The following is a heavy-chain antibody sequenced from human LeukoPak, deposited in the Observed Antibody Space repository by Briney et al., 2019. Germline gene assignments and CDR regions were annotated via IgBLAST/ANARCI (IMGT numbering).Heavy chain of an antibody. J-gene: IGHJ3*02. V-gene: IGHV3-23*01. CDR1: GFTFSTYG. CDR3: AKDGRERGAFDI. CDR2: ISGGAEST. Sequence: PGGSLRLSCEGSGFTFSTYGMSWVRQAPGKGLEWVSSISGGAESTFYADSVKGRFTISRDNSKNTLYLQMNSLRAEDTAVYYCAKDGRERGAFDIWGQGTMVTVSS. D-gene: IGHD1-26*01.